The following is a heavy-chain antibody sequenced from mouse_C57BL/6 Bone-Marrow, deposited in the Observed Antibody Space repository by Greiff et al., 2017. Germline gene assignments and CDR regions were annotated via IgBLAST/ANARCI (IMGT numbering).Heavy chain of an antibody. D-gene: IGHD1-1*01. Sequence: VKLQESGPGLVAPSQSLSITCTVSGFSLTSYGVSWVRQPPGKGLEWLGVIWGDGSTNYHSALISRLSISKDNSKSQVFLKLNSLQTDDTATYYCATFITTVVNDAMDYWGQGTSVTVSS. J-gene: IGHJ4*01. CDR2: IWGDGST. CDR3: ATFITTVVNDAMDY. V-gene: IGHV2-3*01. CDR1: GFSLTSYG.